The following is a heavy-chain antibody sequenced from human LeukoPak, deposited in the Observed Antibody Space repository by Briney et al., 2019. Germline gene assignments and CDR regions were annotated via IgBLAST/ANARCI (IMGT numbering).Heavy chain of an antibody. J-gene: IGHJ4*02. Sequence: GGSLRLSCAASGFTFSSYAMSWVRQAPGKGLEWVSAISGSGGSTYYADSVKGRFTISRDNSKNTLYLQMNSLRAEDTAVYYCAKAQFLGYSNSYYFDYWGQGTLVTGSS. V-gene: IGHV3-23*01. CDR2: ISGSGGST. CDR1: GFTFSSYA. D-gene: IGHD4-11*01. CDR3: AKAQFLGYSNSYYFDY.